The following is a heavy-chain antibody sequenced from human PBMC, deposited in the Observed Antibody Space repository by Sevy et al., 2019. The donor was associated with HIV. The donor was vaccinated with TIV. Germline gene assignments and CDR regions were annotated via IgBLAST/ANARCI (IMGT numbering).Heavy chain of an antibody. CDR2: ISYDGSNK. D-gene: IGHD3-9*01. CDR3: ARASNYDMLTDYYWFYYYYGMDV. CDR1: GFTFSSYA. J-gene: IGHJ6*02. V-gene: IGHV3-30*04. Sequence: GGSLRLSCAASGFTFSSYAMHWVRQAPGKGLEWVAVISYDGSNKYYADSVKGRFTISRDNSKNTLYLQMNSLRAEDTAEYYCARASNYDMLTDYYWFYYYYGMDVWGQGTTVTVSS.